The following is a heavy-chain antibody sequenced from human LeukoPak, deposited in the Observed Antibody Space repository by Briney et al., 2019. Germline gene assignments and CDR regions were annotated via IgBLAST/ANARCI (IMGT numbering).Heavy chain of an antibody. V-gene: IGHV3-64*04. CDR2: ISSNGGST. CDR1: GFTFSSYA. Sequence: PGGSLRLSCSASGFTFSSYAMHWVRQAPGKGLEYVSAISSNGGSTYYADSVKGRFTISRDNAKKSLYLQMTSLTAEDTAGYYCARDRGVYCGGDCYLGFDYWGRGTLVTVSS. D-gene: IGHD2-21*02. CDR3: ARDRGVYCGGDCYLGFDY. J-gene: IGHJ4*01.